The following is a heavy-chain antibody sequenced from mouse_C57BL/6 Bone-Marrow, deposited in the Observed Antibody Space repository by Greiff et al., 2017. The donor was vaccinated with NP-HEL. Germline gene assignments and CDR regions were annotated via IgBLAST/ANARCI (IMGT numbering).Heavy chain of an antibody. J-gene: IGHJ2*01. CDR3: ARGNLLLRSHFDY. Sequence: QVQLQQPGAELVMPGASVKLSCKASGYTFTSYWMHWVKQRPGQGLEWIGEIAPSDSYTNYNQKFKGKSTLTVDKSSSTAYMQLSSLTSEDSAVYYCARGNLLLRSHFDYWGQGTTLTVSS. CDR2: IAPSDSYT. D-gene: IGHD1-1*01. CDR1: GYTFTSYW. V-gene: IGHV1-69*01.